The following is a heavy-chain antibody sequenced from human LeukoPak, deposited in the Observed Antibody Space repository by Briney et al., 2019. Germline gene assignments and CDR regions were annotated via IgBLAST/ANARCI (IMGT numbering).Heavy chain of an antibody. D-gene: IGHD3-10*01. CDR3: ARDYGRSRDYGMDV. V-gene: IGHV3-21*01. CDR1: GFTFSSYS. J-gene: IGHJ6*02. CDR2: ISSSSSYI. Sequence: GGSLRLSCAASGFTFSSYSMNWVRQAPGKGLEWVSSISSSSSYIYYADSVKGRFTISRDNAKNTLYLQMNSLRAEDTAVYFCARDYGRSRDYGMDVWGQGTTVTVSS.